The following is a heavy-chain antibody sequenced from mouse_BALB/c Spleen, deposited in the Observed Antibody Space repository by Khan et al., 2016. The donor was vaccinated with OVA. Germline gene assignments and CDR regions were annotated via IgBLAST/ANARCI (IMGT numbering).Heavy chain of an antibody. J-gene: IGHJ1*01. CDR1: GFSFTSYT. CDR2: ISSGSTYT. CDR3: TRDGNYAHWYFDV. D-gene: IGHD2-1*01. V-gene: IGHV5-6-4*01. Sequence: EVELVESGGGLVRPGGSLKLSCAASGFSFTSYTMSWVRQTPEKRLEWVATISSGSTYTYYPDSVKGRFTISRDNAQNTLYLHMSSLKSEDTAMYYCTRDGNYAHWYFDVWGAGTTVTVSS.